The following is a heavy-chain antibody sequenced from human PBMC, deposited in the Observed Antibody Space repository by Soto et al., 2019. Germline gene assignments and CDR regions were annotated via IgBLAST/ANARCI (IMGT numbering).Heavy chain of an antibody. CDR2: IKGDGSRI. CDR3: ARGLPGYYGKDV. J-gene: IGHJ6*01. Sequence: EVQLVESGGGLVQPGGSLRLSCAASGFTFSNYWIHWVRQAPGKGLVWVSRIKGDGSRIDYADSVKGRFTISRDNAKNTVYVQMNSLGDEDAAVYYCARGLPGYYGKDVWRQGTTVTVSS. CDR1: GFTFSNYW. D-gene: IGHD4-17*01. V-gene: IGHV3-74*01.